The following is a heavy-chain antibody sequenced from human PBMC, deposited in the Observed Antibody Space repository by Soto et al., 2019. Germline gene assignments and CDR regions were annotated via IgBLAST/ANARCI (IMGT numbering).Heavy chain of an antibody. D-gene: IGHD6-13*01. CDR3: TTDVPVGAAARRCYYYGRDV. J-gene: IGHJ6*02. V-gene: IGHV3-49*03. CDR1: GFTFGDYA. Sequence: PGGSLRLSCTASGFTFGDYAMSWFRQAPGKGLERVGFIRSKAYGGTTEYAASVKGRFTISRDDSKSIAYLQMNSLKTEDTAVYYCTTDVPVGAAARRCYYYGRDVCRQGTTVTVSS. CDR2: IRSKAYGGTT.